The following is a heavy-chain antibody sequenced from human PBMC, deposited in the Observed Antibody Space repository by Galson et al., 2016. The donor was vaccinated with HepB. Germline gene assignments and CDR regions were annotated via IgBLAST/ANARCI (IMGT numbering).Heavy chain of an antibody. CDR1: GYTFDTYW. J-gene: IGHJ6*02. CDR2: IYPGYFDT. D-gene: IGHD3-3*01. V-gene: IGHV5-51*01. CDR3: ASSLTGSYDFWGAIYNYYAMDV. Sequence: QSGAEVKTSGESLKISRRGSGYTFDTYWIGWVRQMPGKGLEWMGIIYPGYFDTRYSPSFQGQVTISVDKSISTAYLHCIGLTASATAMYYRASSLTGSYDFWGAIYNYYAMDVWGQGATVTVS.